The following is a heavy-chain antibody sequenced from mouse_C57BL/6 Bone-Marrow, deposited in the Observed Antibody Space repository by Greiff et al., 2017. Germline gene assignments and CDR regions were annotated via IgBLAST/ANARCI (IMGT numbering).Heavy chain of an antibody. CDR1: GYSITSGYD. CDR2: ISYSGST. D-gene: IGHD4-1*01. V-gene: IGHV3-1*01. CDR3: ARRGLGRGVFDY. J-gene: IGHJ2*01. Sequence: EVKLVESGPGMVKPSQSLSLTCTVTGYSITSGYDWHWIRHFPGNKLEWMGNISYSGSTNYNPSLKSRISITHDTSNNHFFLKLNSVTTEDTATYYCARRGLGRGVFDYWGQGTTLTVSS.